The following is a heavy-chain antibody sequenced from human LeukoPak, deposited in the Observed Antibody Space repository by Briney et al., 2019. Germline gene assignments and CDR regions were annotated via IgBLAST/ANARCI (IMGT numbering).Heavy chain of an antibody. CDR3: ARRISYYYGSGSYLFDY. D-gene: IGHD3-10*01. CDR1: GGSFSGYY. V-gene: IGHV4-34*01. Sequence: RSETLSLTCAVYGGSFSGYYWSWIRQPPGKGLEWIGDINHSGSTNYNPSLKSRVTISVDTSKNQLSLKLSTVTAADTAVYYCARRISYYYGSGSYLFDYWGQGTLVTVSS. CDR2: INHSGST. J-gene: IGHJ4*02.